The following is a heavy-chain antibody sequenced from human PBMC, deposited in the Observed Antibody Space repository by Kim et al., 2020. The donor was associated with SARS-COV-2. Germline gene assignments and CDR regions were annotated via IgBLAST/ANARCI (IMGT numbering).Heavy chain of an antibody. CDR1: GFTFSSYA. CDR2: ITPAGGST. Sequence: GGSLRLSCAASGFTFSSYAMGWVRQAPGKGLEWVSTITPAGGSTYYADSVKGRFTISRDNSKNTLSLQMNSLRADDTAIYYCAKDDERRSGPFGYWGQGTLVTVSS. J-gene: IGHJ4*02. V-gene: IGHV3-23*01. CDR3: AKDDERRSGPFGY. D-gene: IGHD3-10*01.